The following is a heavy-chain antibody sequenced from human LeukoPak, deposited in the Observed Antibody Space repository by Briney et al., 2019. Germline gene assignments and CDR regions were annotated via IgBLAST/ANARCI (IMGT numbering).Heavy chain of an antibody. CDR3: AREAESGDYTFDY. CDR1: GYSISSGYY. D-gene: IGHD4-17*01. CDR2: IYHSGST. Sequence: PSETLSLTCTVSGYSISSGYYWGWIRQPPGKGLEWIGSIYHSGSTYYNPSLKSRVTISVDTSKNQFSLKLSSVTAADTAVYYCAREAESGDYTFDYWGQGTLVTVSS. V-gene: IGHV4-38-2*02. J-gene: IGHJ4*02.